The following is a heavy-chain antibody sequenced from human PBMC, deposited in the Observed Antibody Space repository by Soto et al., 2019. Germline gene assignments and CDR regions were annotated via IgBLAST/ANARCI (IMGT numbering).Heavy chain of an antibody. J-gene: IGHJ4*02. V-gene: IGHV1-3*01. D-gene: IGHD5-18*01. CDR3: AKGGYSYGYFDY. CDR2: INAGNGNT. Sequence: ASVKVSCKASGYTFTSYARHWVRQAPGQRLEWMGWINAGNGNTKYSQKFQGRVTITRDTSASTAYMELSSLRSEDTAVYYCAKGGYSYGYFDYWGQGTLVTVSS. CDR1: GYTFTSYA.